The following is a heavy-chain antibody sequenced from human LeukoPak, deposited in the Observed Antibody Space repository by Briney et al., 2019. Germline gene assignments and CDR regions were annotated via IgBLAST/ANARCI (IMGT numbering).Heavy chain of an antibody. D-gene: IGHD5-18*01. CDR3: ATTLPVDTAMAPVATLYYGMDV. CDR2: INPSGGST. CDR1: GYALTSYY. Sequence: ASVKVSCKASGYALTSYYMHWVRQAPGQGLEWMGIINPSGGSTSYAQKFQGRVTMTRDTSTSTVYMELSSLRSEDTAVYYCATTLPVDTAMAPVATLYYGMDVWGQGTTVTVSS. J-gene: IGHJ6*02. V-gene: IGHV1-46*01.